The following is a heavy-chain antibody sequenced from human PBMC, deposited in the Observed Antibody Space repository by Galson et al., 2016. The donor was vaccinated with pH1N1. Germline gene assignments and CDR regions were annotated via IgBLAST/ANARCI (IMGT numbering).Heavy chain of an antibody. Sequence: SVKVSCKASAYRFDNYFLHWVRRAPGQGVEWMGWINPNGGATNYAQKFQGRVTLTRDTSINTGFMELRGLTSDDTAVYFRAREGGVNGDYVFSYWGQGSLVIVSS. CDR2: INPNGGAT. CDR1: AYRFDNYF. V-gene: IGHV1-2*02. D-gene: IGHD4-17*01. CDR3: AREGGVNGDYVFSY. J-gene: IGHJ4*02.